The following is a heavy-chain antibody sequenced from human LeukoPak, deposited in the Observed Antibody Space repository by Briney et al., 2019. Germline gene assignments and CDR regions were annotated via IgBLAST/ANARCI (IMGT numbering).Heavy chain of an antibody. J-gene: IGHJ4*02. V-gene: IGHV3-11*06. CDR2: ISGSSSYT. CDR1: GFTFSDYY. D-gene: IGHD1-26*01. Sequence: GGSLRLSCAAPGFTFSDYYMSWIRQAPGKGLEWVSYISGSSSYTNYADSVKGRFTISRDNAKNSLYLQMNSLRAEDTAVYYCAREGAVGATTIKAADYWGQGTLVTVSS. CDR3: AREGAVGATTIKAADY.